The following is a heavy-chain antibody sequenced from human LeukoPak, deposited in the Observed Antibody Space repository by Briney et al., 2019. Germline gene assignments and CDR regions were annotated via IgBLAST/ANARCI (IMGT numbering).Heavy chain of an antibody. J-gene: IGHJ6*02. CDR1: GFTFSSYG. CDR3: AILNVDTAMAGMDV. Sequence: GRSLRLSCAASGFTFSSYGMHWVRQAPGKGLEWVAVISYDGSNKYYADSVKGRFTISRDNSKNTLYLQMNSLRAEDTAVYYCAILNVDTAMAGMDVWGQGTTVTVSS. CDR2: ISYDGSNK. V-gene: IGHV3-30*03. D-gene: IGHD5-18*01.